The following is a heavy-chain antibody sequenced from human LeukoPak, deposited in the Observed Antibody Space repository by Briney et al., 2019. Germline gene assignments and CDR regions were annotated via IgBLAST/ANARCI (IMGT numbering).Heavy chain of an antibody. Sequence: SGTLSLTCGVSGGSISNTNWWSWVRQPPGQGLEWIGEISLTGLTHYNPSLESRVTVSLDKSKNQLSLNLTSVAAADTAVYYCSRENGAFSPFGYWGQGTLVTVLS. V-gene: IGHV4-4*02. CDR1: GGSISNTNW. J-gene: IGHJ4*02. CDR3: SRENGAFSPFGY. CDR2: ISLTGLT. D-gene: IGHD2-8*01.